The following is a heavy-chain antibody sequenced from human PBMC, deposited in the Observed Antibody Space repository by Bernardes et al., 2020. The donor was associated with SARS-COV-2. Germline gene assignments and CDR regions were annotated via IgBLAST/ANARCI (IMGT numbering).Heavy chain of an antibody. V-gene: IGHV3-30-3*01. CDR1: GFTFSSYP. D-gene: IGHD1-1*01. CDR2: ISYYESNK. Sequence: GGSLRLSCAASGFTFSSYPMHWVRQPPGKGLEWVALISYYESNKYYADSVKGRFTISRDNSKNTLYLQMNSLRAEDTAVYYCAREAIAKTGIDYWGQGTLVTVSS. CDR3: AREAIAKTGIDY. J-gene: IGHJ4*02.